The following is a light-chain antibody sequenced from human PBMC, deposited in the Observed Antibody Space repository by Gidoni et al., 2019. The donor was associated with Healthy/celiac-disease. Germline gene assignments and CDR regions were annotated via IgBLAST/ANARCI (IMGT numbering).Light chain of an antibody. V-gene: IGLV3-21*02. CDR2: DDS. CDR1: NIGSKS. CDR3: QVWDSSSDHPYVV. J-gene: IGLJ2*01. Sequence: SSLLTPPPSVSVAPGPTARITWGGNNIGSKSVHWYQQKPGQAPVLVVYDDSDRPSGIPERFSGSNSGNTATLTISRVEAGDEADYYCQVWDSSSDHPYVVFGGGTKLTVL.